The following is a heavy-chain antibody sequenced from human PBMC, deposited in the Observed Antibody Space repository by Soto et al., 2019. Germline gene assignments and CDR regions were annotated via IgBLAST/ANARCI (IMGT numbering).Heavy chain of an antibody. CDR2: ISGSGGST. CDR3: AKGIPYDILTGYSSPWAMDV. Sequence: HPGGSLRLSCAASGFTFSSYAMSWVRQAPGKGLEWVSAISGSGGSTYYADSVKGRFTISRDNSKNTLYLQMNSLRAEDTAVYYCAKGIPYDILTGYSSPWAMDVWGQGTTVTVSS. J-gene: IGHJ6*02. V-gene: IGHV3-23*01. D-gene: IGHD3-9*01. CDR1: GFTFSSYA.